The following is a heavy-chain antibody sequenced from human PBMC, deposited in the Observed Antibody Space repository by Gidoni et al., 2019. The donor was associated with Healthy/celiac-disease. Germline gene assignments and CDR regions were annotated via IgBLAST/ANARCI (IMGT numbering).Heavy chain of an antibody. Sequence: QVQLVESGGGVVQPGRSLRLSCAASGFTFSSYVMHWVRQAPGKGLEWVAVISYDGSNKYYADSVKGRFTISRDNSKNTLYLQMNSLRAEDTAVYYCARCYDFWSGYPDYWGQGTLVTVSS. V-gene: IGHV3-30-3*01. D-gene: IGHD3-3*01. J-gene: IGHJ4*02. CDR3: ARCYDFWSGYPDY. CDR1: GFTFSSYV. CDR2: ISYDGSNK.